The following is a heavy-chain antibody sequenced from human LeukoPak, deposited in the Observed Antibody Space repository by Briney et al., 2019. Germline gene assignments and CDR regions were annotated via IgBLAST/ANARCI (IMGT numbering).Heavy chain of an antibody. CDR2: IRYDGSNK. Sequence: GGSLRLSCAASGFTFSSYGMHWVRQAPGKGLEWVAFIRYDGSNKYYADSVKGRFTISRDNSKNTLYLQMNSLRAEDTAVYYCASTAYCSSTSCYAGTWYYYYGMDVWGQGTTVTVSS. CDR3: ASTAYCSSTSCYAGTWYYYYGMDV. D-gene: IGHD2-2*01. V-gene: IGHV3-30*02. J-gene: IGHJ6*02. CDR1: GFTFSSYG.